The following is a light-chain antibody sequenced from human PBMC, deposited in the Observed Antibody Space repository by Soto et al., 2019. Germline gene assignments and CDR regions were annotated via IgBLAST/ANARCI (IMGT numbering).Light chain of an antibody. CDR3: QQSYSTPIS. CDR1: QSVSSN. CDR2: GAS. V-gene: IGKV3-15*01. Sequence: ILMTQSPATLAVSPGERATLSCRASQSVSSNLAWYQQKPGQAPRLLTYGASTRATGIPARFSGSGSGTEFTLTISSLQPEDFATYYCQQSYSTPISFGQGTRLEIK. J-gene: IGKJ5*01.